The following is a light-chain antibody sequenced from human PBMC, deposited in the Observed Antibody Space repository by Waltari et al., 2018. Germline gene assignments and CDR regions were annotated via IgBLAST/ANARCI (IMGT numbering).Light chain of an antibody. V-gene: IGKV1-33*01. CDR3: QQYDNLPIT. Sequence: DIQMTQSPSSLSASVGDRVTITCQASQDISNYLNWYQQKPGKAPKLLIYDASNLETGVPSRFSGSGSGTDFTFTISSLQPEDIATYYCQQYDNLPITFGQET. J-gene: IGKJ5*01. CDR2: DAS. CDR1: QDISNY.